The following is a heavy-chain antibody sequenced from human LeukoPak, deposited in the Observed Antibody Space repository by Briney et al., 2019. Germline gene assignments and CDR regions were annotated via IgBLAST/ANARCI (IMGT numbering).Heavy chain of an antibody. V-gene: IGHV4-39*07. CDR2: IYYSGST. CDR3: ARSVHWFDP. Sequence: SETLSLTCTVSGGSISSYYWSWIRQPPGKGLEWIGSIYYSGSTYYNPSLKSRVTISVDTSKNQFSLKLSSVTAADTAVYYCARSVHWFDPWGQGTLVTVSS. CDR1: GGSISSYY. J-gene: IGHJ5*02.